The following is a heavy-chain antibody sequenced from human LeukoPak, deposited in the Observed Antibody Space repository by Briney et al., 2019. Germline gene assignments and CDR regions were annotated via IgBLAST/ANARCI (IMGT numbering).Heavy chain of an antibody. V-gene: IGHV4-39*01. CDR3: ARLTALAGHRGAFDI. J-gene: IGHJ3*02. Sequence: SDTLSLTCNVSGGSIGGHTFYWDWLRQPPGKGLEWVATIYYNRNTFYNPSLKSRVAISIYMCKRQFFLHLTSVSAADTAVYYCARLTALAGHRGAFDIWGPGTLVTVSS. CDR1: GGSIGGHTFY. CDR2: IYYNRNT. D-gene: IGHD6-19*01.